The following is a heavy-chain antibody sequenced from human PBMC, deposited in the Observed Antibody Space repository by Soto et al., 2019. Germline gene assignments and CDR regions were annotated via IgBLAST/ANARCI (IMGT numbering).Heavy chain of an antibody. D-gene: IGHD5-12*01. CDR2: IIPIFNTT. J-gene: IGHJ4*02. Sequence: QVQLVQSGAEVKKPGSSVKVSCKASGGTLHHSAITWVRQAPGQGLEWMGEIIPIFNTTKYAQKFQGRLKINADQSTSTAYMEVSSRTSEDTAIYYCARTGRDGYNLHFDYWGQGTLVTVSS. CDR3: ARTGRDGYNLHFDY. V-gene: IGHV1-69*01. CDR1: GGTLHHSA.